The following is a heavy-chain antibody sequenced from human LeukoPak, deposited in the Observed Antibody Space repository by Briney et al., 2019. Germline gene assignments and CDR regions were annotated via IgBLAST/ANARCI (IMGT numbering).Heavy chain of an antibody. J-gene: IGHJ4*02. CDR1: GLTFSSYA. D-gene: IGHD2-15*01. Sequence: GGSLRLSCAASGLTFSSYAMSWVRQAPGKGPEWVSSISGSGGSTYYADSVKGRFTISRDNSKNTLYLQMNSLRAEDTALYYCAKDFCSGGSCYASGGTYYFDYWGQGTLVTVSS. CDR3: AKDFCSGGSCYASGGTYYFDY. CDR2: ISGSGGST. V-gene: IGHV3-23*01.